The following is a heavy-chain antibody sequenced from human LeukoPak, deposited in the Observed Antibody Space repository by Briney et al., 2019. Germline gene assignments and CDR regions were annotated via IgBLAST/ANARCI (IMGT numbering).Heavy chain of an antibody. D-gene: IGHD5-18*01. J-gene: IGHJ4*02. CDR3: AKDRREYSYGSFDY. V-gene: IGHV3-30*18. CDR2: ISYDGSNK. CDR1: RFTFSSYG. Sequence: PGRSLRLSCAASRFTFSSYGMHWVRQAPGKGLEWVAVISYDGSNKYYADSVKGRFTISRDNSKNTLYLQMNSLRAEDTAVYYCAKDRREYSYGSFDYWGQGTLVTVSS.